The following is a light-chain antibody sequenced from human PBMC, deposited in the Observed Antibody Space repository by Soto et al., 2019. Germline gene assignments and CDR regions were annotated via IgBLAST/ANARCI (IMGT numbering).Light chain of an antibody. Sequence: QSVLTQPPSVSGAPGQRVSIYCTGSTSNIGAPYDVHWYHHLPGTAPKLLIYGDNNRPSGVPDRFSGSKSGPSASLAITRLQAEDEADYYCQSYDISLHNYVFGTGTKVTVL. CDR1: TSNIGAPYD. CDR2: GDN. J-gene: IGLJ1*01. CDR3: QSYDISLHNYV. V-gene: IGLV1-40*01.